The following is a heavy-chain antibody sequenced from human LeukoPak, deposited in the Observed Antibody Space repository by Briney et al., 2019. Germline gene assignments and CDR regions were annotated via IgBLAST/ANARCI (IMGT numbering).Heavy chain of an antibody. D-gene: IGHD6-19*01. CDR1: GGSISSYY. J-gene: IGHJ6*03. CDR2: IYYSGST. Sequence: PSETLSLTCTVSGGSISSYYWSWIRQPPGKGLEWIGYIYYSGSTNYNPSLKSRVTISVDTSKNQFSLKLSSVTAADTAVYYCARDGSSGWSYMDVWGKGTTVTISS. V-gene: IGHV4-59*01. CDR3: ARDGSSGWSYMDV.